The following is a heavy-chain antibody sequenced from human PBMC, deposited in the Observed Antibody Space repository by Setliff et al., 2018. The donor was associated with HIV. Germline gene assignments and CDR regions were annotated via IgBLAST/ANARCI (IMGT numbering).Heavy chain of an antibody. CDR3: ARIAWYSESTYGHDLYYFDF. CDR1: GYSISSGYY. D-gene: IGHD5-18*01. Sequence: ASETLSLTCAVSGYSISSGYYWCWIRQPPGKGLEWIGSIYHSGSTHYNPSLKSRLTISIDTSVNQFSLKLSSVTAADTAVYFCARIAWYSESTYGHDLYYFDFWGQGSLVTVSS. J-gene: IGHJ4*02. V-gene: IGHV4-38-2*01. CDR2: IYHSGST.